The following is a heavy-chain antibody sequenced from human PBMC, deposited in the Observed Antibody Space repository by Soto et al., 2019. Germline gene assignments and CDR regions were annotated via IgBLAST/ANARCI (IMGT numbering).Heavy chain of an antibody. J-gene: IGHJ6*03. V-gene: IGHV3-33*01. D-gene: IGHD6-19*01. CDR3: ARGRYSSGWYDYYYYYMDV. Sequence: GGSLRLSCASSGCTFISYGMHWVRRAPGKGLEGVAVILYDGSNKYYAVSGKGPFTISRDNSKNTLYLQMNSLRAEDTAVYYCARGRYSSGWYDYYYYYMDVWGKGTTVTVSS. CDR1: GCTFISYG. CDR2: ILYDGSNK.